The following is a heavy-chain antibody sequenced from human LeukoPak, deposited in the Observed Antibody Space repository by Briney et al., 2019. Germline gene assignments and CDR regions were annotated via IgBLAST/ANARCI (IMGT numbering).Heavy chain of an antibody. CDR3: TTEYYYGMNV. V-gene: IGHV3-15*07. CDR2: VKSKIHGGTI. Sequence: GGSLRLSCVTSNFTTAWMNWVRQAPGKGLEWVGRVKSKIHGGTIDYAAPVKGRFTISREDSKNTLSLQMNSLKTEDTAVYYCTTEYYYGMNVWGLGTTVTVSS. CDR1: NFTTAW. J-gene: IGHJ6*02.